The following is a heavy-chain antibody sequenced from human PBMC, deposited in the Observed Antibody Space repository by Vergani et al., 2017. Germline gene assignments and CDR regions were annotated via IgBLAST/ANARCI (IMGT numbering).Heavy chain of an antibody. CDR1: GFTFSSYA. V-gene: IGHV1-69*01. CDR2: IIPIFGTA. J-gene: IGHJ5*02. D-gene: IGHD2-15*01. Sequence: VQLLESGGGLVQPGGSLRLSCAASGFTFSSYAMSWVRQAPGKGLEWMGGIIPIFGTANYAQKFQGRVTITADESTSTAYMELSSLRSEDTAVYYCASSGYLGWFDPWGQGTLVTVSS. CDR3: ASSGYLGWFDP.